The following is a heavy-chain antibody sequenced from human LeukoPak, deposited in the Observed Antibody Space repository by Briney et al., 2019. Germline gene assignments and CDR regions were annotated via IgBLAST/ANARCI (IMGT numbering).Heavy chain of an antibody. CDR3: ARSDRDSDWFIDDY. D-gene: IGHD3-9*01. Sequence: PGGSLRLSCAASGFTFSSYNMNWVRQSPGKGLEWVASTDTTSQYIFYPDSVKGRFTIPRDNTRNSLYLQMHSLRAEDSGLYYCARSDRDSDWFIDDYWGQGTLVTVSS. J-gene: IGHJ4*02. CDR2: TDTTSQYI. V-gene: IGHV3-21*01. CDR1: GFTFSSYN.